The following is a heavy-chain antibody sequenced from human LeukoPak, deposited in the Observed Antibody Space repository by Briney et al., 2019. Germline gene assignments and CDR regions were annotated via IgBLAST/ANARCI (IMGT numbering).Heavy chain of an antibody. D-gene: IGHD6-13*01. CDR1: GFTLSSCA. Sequence: SGGSLRLSCAASGFTLSSCAMHWVRQAPGKGLEWVALIRSDGNNKYYADSVKGRFTISRDDSKNTLYLQMNSLRPEDTAVYYCAKDIPSSSWYLGYWGQGTLVTVSS. V-gene: IGHV3-30*02. CDR3: AKDIPSSSWYLGY. CDR2: IRSDGNNK. J-gene: IGHJ4*02.